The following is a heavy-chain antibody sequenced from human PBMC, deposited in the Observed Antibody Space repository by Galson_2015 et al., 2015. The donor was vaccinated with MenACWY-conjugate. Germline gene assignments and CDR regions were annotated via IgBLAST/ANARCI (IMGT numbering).Heavy chain of an antibody. J-gene: IGHJ4*02. CDR1: GYTFSAYN. D-gene: IGHD4/OR15-4a*01. CDR3: ARGQLQLVLGW. CDR2: INAGTGDT. Sequence: SVKVSCKASGYTFSAYNIHWVRQAPGQGLEWMGSINAGTGDTLFSEKFQGRVTFSRDTSATPAYMEVNSLRSEDTAIYYCARGQLQLVLGWWGQGTQVTAFS. V-gene: IGHV1-3*01.